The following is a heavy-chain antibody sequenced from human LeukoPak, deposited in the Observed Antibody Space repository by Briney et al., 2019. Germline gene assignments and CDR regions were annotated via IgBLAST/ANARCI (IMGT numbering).Heavy chain of an antibody. CDR1: GYTFTIYG. CDR3: ARKFWSGYYTSRYYGMDV. Sequence: ASVNVSCTASGYTFTIYGISWVRQAPGQGLEWMGWISAYNGNANYAQKLQGRVTMTTDTSTSTAYMELRSLRSDDTAVYYCARKFWSGYYTSRYYGMDVWGQGTTVTVSS. CDR2: ISAYNGNA. J-gene: IGHJ6*02. V-gene: IGHV1-18*01. D-gene: IGHD3-3*01.